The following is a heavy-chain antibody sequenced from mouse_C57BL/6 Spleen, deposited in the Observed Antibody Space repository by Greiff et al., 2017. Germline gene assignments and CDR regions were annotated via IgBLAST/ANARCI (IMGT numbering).Heavy chain of an antibody. CDR2: IDPEDGEP. CDR1: GFNINDYY. J-gene: IGHJ2*01. Sequence: VHVKQSGAELVKPGASVKLSCTASGFNINDYYMHWVKQRPEQGLEWIGRIDPEDGEPKYAPKFQGKATITADTSSNTAYLQLSSLTSEDTAVYYCARNYYEVLYYFDYWGQGTTLTVSS. D-gene: IGHD1-1*01. CDR3: ARNYYEVLYYFDY. V-gene: IGHV14-2*01.